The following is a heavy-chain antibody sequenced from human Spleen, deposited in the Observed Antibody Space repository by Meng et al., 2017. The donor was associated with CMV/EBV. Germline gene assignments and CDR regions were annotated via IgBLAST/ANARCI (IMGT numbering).Heavy chain of an antibody. CDR3: ARRMVNFAFDL. J-gene: IGHJ3*01. CDR2: ISGAGDKT. CDR1: GFSYNTYT. Sequence: GGSLRLSCAASGFSYNTYTINWVRQAPGKGLEWVSGISGAGDKTYYADSVKGRFTISRDNSKSTHYLQMSSLRVEDTAVYFCARRMVNFAFDLWGQGTMVTVSS. V-gene: IGHV3-23*01. D-gene: IGHD5-18*01.